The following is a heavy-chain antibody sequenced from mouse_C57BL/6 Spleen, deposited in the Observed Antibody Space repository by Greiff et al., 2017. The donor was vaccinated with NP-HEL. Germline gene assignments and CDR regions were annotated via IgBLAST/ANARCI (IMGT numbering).Heavy chain of an antibody. D-gene: IGHD2-14*01. CDR2: IDPSDSYT. V-gene: IGHV1-59*01. J-gene: IGHJ4*01. CDR3: ASYYRDAMDY. CDR1: GYTFTSYW. Sequence: QVQLQQPGAELVRPGTSVKLSCKASGYTFTSYWMHWVKQRPGQGLEWIGVIDPSDSYTNYNQQFKGKATLTVDTSSSTAYMQLSSLTSEDSAVYYCASYYRDAMDYWGQGTSVTVSS.